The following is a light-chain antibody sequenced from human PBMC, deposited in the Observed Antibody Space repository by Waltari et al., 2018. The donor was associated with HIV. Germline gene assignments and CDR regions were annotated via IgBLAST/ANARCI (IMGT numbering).Light chain of an antibody. CDR2: EVS. CDR3: CSYAGSSTL. CDR1: SSDVGSYNL. Sequence: QSALTQPASVSGSPGQSITISCTGTSSDVGSYNLVSWYQQHPGKAPKLMIYEVSKRPSGVSNRFSGSKSGNTASLTISGLQAEDEADYYCCSYAGSSTLFGGGTKPTVL. J-gene: IGLJ3*02. V-gene: IGLV2-23*02.